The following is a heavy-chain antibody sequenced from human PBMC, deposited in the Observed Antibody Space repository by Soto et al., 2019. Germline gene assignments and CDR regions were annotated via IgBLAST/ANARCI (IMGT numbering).Heavy chain of an antibody. Sequence: SLRLSCAASGFPFSSYGMHWIRQAPGKGLEWVAVISYDGSNKYYADSVKGRFTISRDNSKNTLYLQMNSLRAEDTAVYYCAKGGDHDSSGYYIDYWGQGTLVTVSS. D-gene: IGHD3-22*01. CDR1: GFPFSSYG. CDR2: ISYDGSNK. J-gene: IGHJ4*02. V-gene: IGHV3-30*18. CDR3: AKGGDHDSSGYYIDY.